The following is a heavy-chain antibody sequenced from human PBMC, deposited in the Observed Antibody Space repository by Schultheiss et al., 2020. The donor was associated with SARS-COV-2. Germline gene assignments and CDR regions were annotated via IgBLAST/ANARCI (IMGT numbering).Heavy chain of an antibody. CDR2: IYPGDSDT. CDR3: ASEVTREHSSWYYYGMDV. Sequence: GESLKISCKGSGYSFTSYWIGWVRQMPGKGLEWMGIIYPGDSDTRYSPSFQGQVTISADKSISTAYLQWSSLKASDTAMYYCASEVTREHSSWYYYGMDVWGQGTTVTVSS. CDR1: GYSFTSYW. V-gene: IGHV5-51*01. J-gene: IGHJ6*02. D-gene: IGHD6-13*01.